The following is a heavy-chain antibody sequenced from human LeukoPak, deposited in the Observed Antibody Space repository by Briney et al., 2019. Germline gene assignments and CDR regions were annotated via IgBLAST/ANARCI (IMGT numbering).Heavy chain of an antibody. D-gene: IGHD6-13*01. CDR3: ARAPGGCYSSSCLDY. Sequence: SETLSLTCAVYGGSFSGYYWSWIRQPPGKGLEWIGHIYYSGSTNYNPSLKSRVTISVDTSKNQFSLKLSSVTAADTAVYYCARAPGGCYSSSCLDYWGQGTLVTVSS. CDR1: GGSFSGYY. CDR2: IYYSGST. V-gene: IGHV4-59*01. J-gene: IGHJ4*02.